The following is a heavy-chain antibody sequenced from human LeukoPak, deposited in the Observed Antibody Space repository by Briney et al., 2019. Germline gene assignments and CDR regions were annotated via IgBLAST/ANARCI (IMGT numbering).Heavy chain of an antibody. CDR2: IRYDGSNK. D-gene: IGHD3-22*01. J-gene: IGHJ4*02. V-gene: IGHV3-30*02. CDR3: AKQVGNYYDSSGYFDY. Sequence: GGSLRLSCAASGFTFSSYGMHWVRQAPGKGLEWVAFIRYDGSNKYYADSVKGRFTISRDNSKNTLYLQMNSLRAEDTAVYYCAKQVGNYYDSSGYFDYWGQGTLVTVSS. CDR1: GFTFSSYG.